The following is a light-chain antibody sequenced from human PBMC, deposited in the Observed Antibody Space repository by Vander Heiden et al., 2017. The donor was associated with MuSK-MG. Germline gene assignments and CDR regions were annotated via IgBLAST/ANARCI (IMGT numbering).Light chain of an antibody. Sequence: EIALTQSPGTLSLSPGERATLSCRASQSVSSSYLAWYQQKPGQAPRLLIYGASFRATGIPDRFSGSGSGTDFTLTISRLEPEDFAVYYCQQYASSPPPFTFGHGTKVDIK. J-gene: IGKJ3*01. V-gene: IGKV3-20*01. CDR3: QQYASSPPPFT. CDR1: QSVSSSY. CDR2: GAS.